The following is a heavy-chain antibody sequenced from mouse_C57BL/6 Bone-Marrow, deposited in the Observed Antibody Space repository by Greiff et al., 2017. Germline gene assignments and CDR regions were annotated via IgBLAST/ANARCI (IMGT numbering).Heavy chain of an antibody. CDR1: GYTFTSYG. V-gene: IGHV1-81*01. Sequence: VQLQQSGAELARPGASVKLSCKASGYTFTSYGISWVKQRTGQGLEWIGEIYPRSGNTYYNEKFKGKATLTADKSSSTAYMELRSLTSEDSAVYFCARKVYYYGSSYHYLDYWGQGTTLTVSS. J-gene: IGHJ2*01. D-gene: IGHD1-1*01. CDR3: ARKVYYYGSSYHYLDY. CDR2: IYPRSGNT.